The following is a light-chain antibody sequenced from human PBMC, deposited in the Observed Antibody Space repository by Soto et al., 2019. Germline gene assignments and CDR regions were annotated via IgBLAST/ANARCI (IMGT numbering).Light chain of an antibody. V-gene: IGLV1-40*01. Sequence: QSVLTQPPSVSGAPGQRVTISCTGSSSNIGAGYNVHWYQQLPGTAPKLLIYANTNRPSGVPDRFSGSKSGTSASLAITGLQAEDEADYYCQSYDSSLYVSVFGGGTKLTVL. CDR2: ANT. J-gene: IGLJ2*01. CDR1: SSNIGAGYN. CDR3: QSYDSSLYVSV.